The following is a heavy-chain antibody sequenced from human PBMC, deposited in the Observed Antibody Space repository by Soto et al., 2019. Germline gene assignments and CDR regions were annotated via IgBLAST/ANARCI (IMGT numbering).Heavy chain of an antibody. Sequence: QVQLVESGGGVVQPGRSLRLSCAASGFTFSSYGMHWVRQAPGKGLEWVAVIWYDGSNKYYADSVKGRFTISRDNSKNTLYLQMNSLRAEDTAGYYCAREGGYSYGGFDYWGQGTLVTVSS. V-gene: IGHV3-33*01. D-gene: IGHD5-18*01. J-gene: IGHJ4*02. CDR1: GFTFSSYG. CDR3: AREGGYSYGGFDY. CDR2: IWYDGSNK.